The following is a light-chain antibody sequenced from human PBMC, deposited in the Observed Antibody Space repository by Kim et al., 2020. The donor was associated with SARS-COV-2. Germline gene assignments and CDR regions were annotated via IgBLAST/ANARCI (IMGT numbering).Light chain of an antibody. CDR2: EVS. J-gene: IGLJ2*01. Sequence: GQSVTISCTGTSSDVGGYTYVSWYQQHPGKAPKLMIYEVSKRPSGVPDRFSGSKSGNTASLTVSGLQAEDEADYYCSSYAGSNLVVFGGGTQLTVL. CDR3: SSYAGSNLVV. CDR1: SSDVGGYTY. V-gene: IGLV2-8*01.